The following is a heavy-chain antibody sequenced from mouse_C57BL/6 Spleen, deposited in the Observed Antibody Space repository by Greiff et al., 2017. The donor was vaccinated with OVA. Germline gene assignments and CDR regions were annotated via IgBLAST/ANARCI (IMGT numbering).Heavy chain of an antibody. CDR2: IDPSDSYT. J-gene: IGHJ2*01. CDR1: GYTFTSYW. Sequence: VQLQQPGAELVKPGASVKLSCKASGYTFTSYWMQWVKQRPGQGLEWIGEIDPSDSYTNYNQKFKGKATLTVDTSSSTAYMQLSSLTSEDSAVYYCAREDYGSSYGYWGQGTTLTVSS. V-gene: IGHV1-50*01. CDR3: AREDYGSSYGY. D-gene: IGHD1-1*01.